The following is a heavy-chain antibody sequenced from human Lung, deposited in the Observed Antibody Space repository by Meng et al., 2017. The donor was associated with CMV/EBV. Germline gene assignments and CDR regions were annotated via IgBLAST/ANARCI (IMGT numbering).Heavy chain of an antibody. CDR3: ARGRGRGRGIISTGMDV. CDR2: ISVSSTVM. J-gene: IGHJ6*02. Sequence: GGSLRLXXAASGFTFRDHYMSWIRQAPGKGLEWISYISVSSTVMYYADSVKGRFTISRDDAMSSLYLQMDSLRAEDSALYYCARGRGRGRGIISTGMDVWGQGTTVTVSS. V-gene: IGHV3-11*01. D-gene: IGHD3-10*01. CDR1: GFTFRDHY.